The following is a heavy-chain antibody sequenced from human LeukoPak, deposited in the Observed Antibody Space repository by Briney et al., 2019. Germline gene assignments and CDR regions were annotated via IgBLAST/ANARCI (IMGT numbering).Heavy chain of an antibody. J-gene: IGHJ3*02. CDR3: ARRGRKKSGSYYVDAFDI. Sequence: PSETLSLTCTVSGGSISSSSYYWGWIRQPPGKGLEWIGSIYYSGSTYYNPSLKSRVTISVDTSKNQFSLKLSSVTAADTAVYYCARRGRKKSGSYYVDAFDIWGQGTMVTVSS. V-gene: IGHV4-39*01. CDR1: GGSISSSSYY. D-gene: IGHD1-26*01. CDR2: IYYSGST.